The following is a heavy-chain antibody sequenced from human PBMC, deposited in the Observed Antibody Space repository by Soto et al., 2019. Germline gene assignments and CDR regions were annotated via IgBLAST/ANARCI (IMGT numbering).Heavy chain of an antibody. D-gene: IGHD3-9*01. Sequence: QVQLVESGGGVVQPGRSLRLSCAASGFTFSSYGMHWVRQAPGKGLEWVAVISYDGSNKYYADSVKGRFTISRDNSKNTLYLQMNSLRAEDTAVYYCAKAFVNYDILTGYYYYYGMDVWGQGTTVTVSS. CDR1: GFTFSSYG. CDR2: ISYDGSNK. V-gene: IGHV3-30*18. CDR3: AKAFVNYDILTGYYYYYGMDV. J-gene: IGHJ6*02.